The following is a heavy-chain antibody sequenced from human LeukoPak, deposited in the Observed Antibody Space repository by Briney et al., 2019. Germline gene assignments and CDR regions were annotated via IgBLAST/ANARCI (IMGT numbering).Heavy chain of an antibody. CDR3: ARVLVTMVRGVTHFYYYYYMDV. V-gene: IGHV4-4*02. CDR2: IYHSGST. D-gene: IGHD3-10*01. J-gene: IGHJ6*03. CDR1: GGSISSSNW. Sequence: PSETLSLTCAVSGGSISSSNWWSWVRQPPGKGLEWIGEIYHSGSTNYNPSLKSRVTISVDTSKNQFSLKLSSVTAADTAVYYCARVLVTMVRGVTHFYYYYYMDVWGKGTTVTISS.